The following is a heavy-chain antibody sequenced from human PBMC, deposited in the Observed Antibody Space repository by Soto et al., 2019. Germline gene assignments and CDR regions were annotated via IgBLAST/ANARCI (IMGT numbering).Heavy chain of an antibody. Sequence: ASVKVSCKASGYTFTSYGMSWVRQAPGQGLEWMGWISAYNGNTNYAQKLQGRVTMTTDTSTSTAYMELRSLRSDDTAVYYCARDLDHSSGWSGHFDYWGQGTLVTVSS. CDR1: GYTFTSYG. V-gene: IGHV1-18*01. D-gene: IGHD6-19*01. J-gene: IGHJ4*02. CDR3: ARDLDHSSGWSGHFDY. CDR2: ISAYNGNT.